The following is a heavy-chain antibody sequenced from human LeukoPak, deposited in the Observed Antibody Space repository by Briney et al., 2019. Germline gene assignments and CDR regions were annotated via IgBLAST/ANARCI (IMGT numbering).Heavy chain of an antibody. J-gene: IGHJ4*02. D-gene: IGHD2-21*02. CDR3: ARGGAPYCGGDCYSGPVFDY. Sequence: SETLSLTCTVSGGSISSSSYYWGWIRQPPGKGLEWIGSIYYSGSTYYNPSLKSRVTISVDTSKNQFSLKLSSVTAADTAVYYCARGGAPYCGGDCYSGPVFDYWGQGTLVTVSS. CDR2: IYYSGST. CDR1: GGSISSSSYY. V-gene: IGHV4-39*07.